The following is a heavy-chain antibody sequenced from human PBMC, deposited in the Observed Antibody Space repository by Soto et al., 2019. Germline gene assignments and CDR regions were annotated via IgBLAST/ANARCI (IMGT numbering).Heavy chain of an antibody. Sequence: GGSLRLSCSVSGLTFSDYGVHWVRRAPGKGLEWVALIWNDGTTEYYIDSVKGRFTISRDNSKNMLYLQMNNLRAEDTALYYCARTTAVPNTLRSRYFFDYWGQGTLVTVSS. D-gene: IGHD4-17*01. CDR2: IWNDGTTE. J-gene: IGHJ4*02. CDR3: ARTTAVPNTLRSRYFFDY. V-gene: IGHV3-33*01. CDR1: GLTFSDYG.